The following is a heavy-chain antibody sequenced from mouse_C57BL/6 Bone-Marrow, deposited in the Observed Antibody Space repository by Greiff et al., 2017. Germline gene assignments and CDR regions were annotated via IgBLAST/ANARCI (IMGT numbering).Heavy chain of an antibody. Sequence: QVPLQQPGAELVKPGASVKLSCKASGYTFTSSWMQWVNPRPGKGLEWIGEIDPSDSYTNYNQKFKGKATVTVDPSSSTAYMQLSSRTAEDSAGYYCASEDSNCWFAYWGQGTRGTVSA. CDR1: GYTFTSSW. CDR2: IDPSDSYT. CDR3: ASEDSNCWFAY. V-gene: IGHV1-50*01. J-gene: IGHJ3*01. D-gene: IGHD2-5*01.